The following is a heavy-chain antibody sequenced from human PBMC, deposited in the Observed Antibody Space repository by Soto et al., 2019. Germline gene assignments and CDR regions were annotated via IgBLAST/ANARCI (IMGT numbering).Heavy chain of an antibody. CDR2: IYYSGST. CDR1: GGSISSYY. Sequence: PSETLSLTCTVSGGSISSYYWSWIRQPPGKGLDWIGYIYYSGSTNYNPSLKSRVTISVDTSKNQFSLKLSSVTAADTAVYYCARGTDIVVVVAADDNYGMDVWGQGTMVTVSS. J-gene: IGHJ6*02. CDR3: ARGTDIVVVVAADDNYGMDV. D-gene: IGHD2-15*01. V-gene: IGHV4-59*01.